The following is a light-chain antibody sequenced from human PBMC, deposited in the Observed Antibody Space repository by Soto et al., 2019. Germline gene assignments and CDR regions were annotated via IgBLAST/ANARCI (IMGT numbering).Light chain of an antibody. J-gene: IGKJ1*01. V-gene: IGKV1-39*01. Sequence: DIQMTQFPSSLSASVGDRVTITCRSSQTIRVYLNWYQHRPGKAPTVLIYGATKLQSGVTPRFSASVSGTEYTLTISNLQPEDIATYFCQQSYNSAWTFGQGTRVDFK. CDR2: GAT. CDR3: QQSYNSAWT. CDR1: QTIRVY.